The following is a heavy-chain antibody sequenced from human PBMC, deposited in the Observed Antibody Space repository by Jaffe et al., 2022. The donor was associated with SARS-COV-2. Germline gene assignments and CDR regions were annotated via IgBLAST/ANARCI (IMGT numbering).Heavy chain of an antibody. D-gene: IGHD5-12*01. J-gene: IGHJ6*02. CDR3: AKDGASGYDSDYYYYGMDV. CDR2: ISGSGGST. V-gene: IGHV3-23*01. CDR1: GFTFSSYA. Sequence: EVQLLESGGGLVQPGGSLRLSCAASGFTFSSYAMSWVRQAPGKGLEWVSGISGSGGSTYYADSVKGRFTISRDNSKNRLYLQMNSLRAEDTAVYYCAKDGASGYDSDYYYYGMDVWGQGTTVTVSS.